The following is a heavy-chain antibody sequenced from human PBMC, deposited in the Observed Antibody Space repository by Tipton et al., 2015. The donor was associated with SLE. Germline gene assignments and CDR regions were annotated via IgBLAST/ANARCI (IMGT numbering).Heavy chain of an antibody. V-gene: IGHV3-23*01. CDR2: ISGSGGNT. Sequence: GSLRLSCAASGFTFSDYAMSWVRQAPGKGLEWVSGISGSGGNTDYADSVKGRFTISRDNSKNTLYLQMNSLRAEDTAVYYCAKDPPEWEFTCFDNWGQGTLVTVSS. J-gene: IGHJ4*02. CDR1: GFTFSDYA. CDR3: AKDPPEWEFTCFDN. D-gene: IGHD3-10*01.